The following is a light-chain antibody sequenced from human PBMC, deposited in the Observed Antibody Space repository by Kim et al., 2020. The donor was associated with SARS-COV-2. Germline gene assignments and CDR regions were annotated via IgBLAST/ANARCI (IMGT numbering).Light chain of an antibody. V-gene: IGLV4-69*01. Sequence: ASVKITCTLTSGHSTYVIAWHQQQPDKGARYLMKVNSDGSHNKGDGIPNRFSGSSSGAERYLTISSLQSEDEADYYCQTWDSDSVVFGGGTQLTVL. CDR1: SGHSTYV. CDR2: VNSDGSH. CDR3: QTWDSDSVV. J-gene: IGLJ2*01.